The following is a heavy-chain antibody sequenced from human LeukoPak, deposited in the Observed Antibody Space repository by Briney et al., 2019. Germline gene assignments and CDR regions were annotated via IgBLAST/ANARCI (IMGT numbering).Heavy chain of an antibody. CDR2: IKQDGSEK. D-gene: IGHD1-26*01. J-gene: IGHJ5*02. V-gene: IGHV3-7*01. CDR3: AREGRGLIVGATRNWFDP. CDR1: GFTFSSYW. Sequence: GESLKISCAASGFTFSSYWMSWVRQAPGKGLEWVANIKQDGSEKYYVDSVKGRFTISRDNAKNSLYLQMNSLRAEDTAVYYCAREGRGLIVGATRNWFDPWGQGALVTVSS.